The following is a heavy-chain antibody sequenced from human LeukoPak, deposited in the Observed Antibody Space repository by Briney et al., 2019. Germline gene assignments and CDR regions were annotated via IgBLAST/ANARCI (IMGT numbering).Heavy chain of an antibody. CDR2: IRYDGSNK. J-gene: IGHJ4*02. CDR1: GFTFSRYG. D-gene: IGHD6-13*01. Sequence: GGSLRLSCAASGFTFSRYGMHWVRQAPGKGLEWVAFIRYDGSNKYYADSVKGRSTISRDNSKNTLYLQMNSLRAEDTAVYYCAKDRVAKPGYSSRHQAHYFDYWGQGTLVTVSS. V-gene: IGHV3-30*02. CDR3: AKDRVAKPGYSSRHQAHYFDY.